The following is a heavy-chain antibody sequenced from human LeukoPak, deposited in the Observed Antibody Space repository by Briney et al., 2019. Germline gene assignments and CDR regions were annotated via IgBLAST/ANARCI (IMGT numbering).Heavy chain of an antibody. J-gene: IGHJ6*03. V-gene: IGHV3-30*18. CDR3: AKEGYSGYDRRYYYYYVDV. D-gene: IGHD5-12*01. CDR2: ISYDGSNK. Sequence: GGSLRLSCAASGFTFSSYGMHWVRQAPGKGLEWVAVISYDGSNKYYADSVKGRFTISRDNSKNTLYLQMNSLRAEDTAVYYCAKEGYSGYDRRYYYYYVDVWGKGTTVTVSS. CDR1: GFTFSSYG.